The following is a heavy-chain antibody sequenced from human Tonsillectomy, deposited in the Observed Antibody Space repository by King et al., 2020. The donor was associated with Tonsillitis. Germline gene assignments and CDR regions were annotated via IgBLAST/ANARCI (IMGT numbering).Heavy chain of an antibody. CDR2: IGTAGDT. CDR3: ARAGTGDGFDY. Sequence: GQLVQSGGGLVQPGGSLRLSCAASGFTFSSYDMHWVRQATGKGLEWVSAIGTAGDTYYPGSVKGRFTISRENAKNSLYLQMNSLRAGDTAVYYCARAGTGDGFDYWGQGTLVTVSS. J-gene: IGHJ4*02. V-gene: IGHV3-13*01. D-gene: IGHD7-27*01. CDR1: GFTFSSYD.